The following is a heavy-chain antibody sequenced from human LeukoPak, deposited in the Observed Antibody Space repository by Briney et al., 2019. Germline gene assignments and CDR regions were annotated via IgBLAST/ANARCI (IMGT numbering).Heavy chain of an antibody. V-gene: IGHV1-46*01. CDR1: GYTFTSYY. CDR3: ARCHRIAAAVWGNWFDP. J-gene: IGHJ5*02. CDR2: INPSGGST. D-gene: IGHD6-13*01. Sequence: GPVKVSCKASGYTFTSYYMHWVRQAPGQGLEWMGIINPSGGSTSYAQKFQGRVTMTRDTSTSTAYMELRSLRSDDTAVYYCARCHRIAAAVWGNWFDPWGQGTLVTVSS.